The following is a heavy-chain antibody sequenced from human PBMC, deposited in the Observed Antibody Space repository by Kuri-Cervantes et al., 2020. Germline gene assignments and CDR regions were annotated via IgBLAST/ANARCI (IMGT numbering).Heavy chain of an antibody. D-gene: IGHD2-2*01. J-gene: IGHJ4*02. CDR3: ARDTSSRGSFDS. V-gene: IGHV4-39*07. CDR1: GGSISSSSYY. Sequence: GSLRLSCTVSGGSISSSSYYWGWIRQPPGKGLEWIGSIYYSGSTYYNPSLKSRVTISVDTSKDQFSLKLSSVTAADTAVYYCARDTSSRGSFDSWGQGTLVTVSS. CDR2: IYYSGST.